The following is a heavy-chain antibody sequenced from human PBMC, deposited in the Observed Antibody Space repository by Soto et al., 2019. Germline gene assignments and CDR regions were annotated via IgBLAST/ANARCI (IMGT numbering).Heavy chain of an antibody. CDR2: IKQDGSEK. CDR1: GFTFSDYW. CDR3: ARGGRDAYDWFDH. V-gene: IGHV3-7*01. J-gene: IGHJ5*02. Sequence: EAQLVESGGGLVQPGGSLRVSCAVSGFTFSDYWMSWVRQAPGKGLEWVAKIKQDGSEKDYVDSVKGRFTISRDNANNSLYLHMYSLRVEDTAIYYCARGGRDAYDWFDHWGQGTLVTVSS. D-gene: IGHD3-16*01.